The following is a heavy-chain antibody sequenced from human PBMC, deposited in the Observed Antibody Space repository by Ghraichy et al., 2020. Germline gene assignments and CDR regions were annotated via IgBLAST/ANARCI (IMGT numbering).Heavy chain of an antibody. CDR1: GFTFSSYG. V-gene: IGHV3-33*01. Sequence: GESLNISCAASGFTFSSYGMHWVRQAPGKGLEWVAVIWYDGSNKYYADSVKGRFTISRDNSKNTLYLQMNSLRAEDTAVYYCARDRKRYCSGGSCYPDYWGQGTLVTVSS. CDR3: ARDRKRYCSGGSCYPDY. CDR2: IWYDGSNK. J-gene: IGHJ4*02. D-gene: IGHD2-15*01.